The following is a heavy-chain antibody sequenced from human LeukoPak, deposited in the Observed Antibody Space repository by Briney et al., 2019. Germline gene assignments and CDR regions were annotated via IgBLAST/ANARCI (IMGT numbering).Heavy chain of an antibody. CDR2: IKEDGSLK. CDR1: GFTFSTYW. V-gene: IGHV3-7*03. CDR3: ARDVLGRSGEQLDY. J-gene: IGHJ4*02. D-gene: IGHD3-3*01. Sequence: GGSLRLSRATSGFTFSTYWMTWVRQAPGKGLEWVANIKEDGSLKYYVDSVKGRFTISRDNAKNSLYLQMSSLRVEDTAVYYCARDVLGRSGEQLDYWGQGTLVTVSS.